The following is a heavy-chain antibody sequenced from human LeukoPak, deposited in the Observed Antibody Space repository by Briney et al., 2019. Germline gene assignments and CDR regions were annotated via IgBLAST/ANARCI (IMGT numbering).Heavy chain of an antibody. J-gene: IGHJ3*02. CDR3: ARGALRMDAFDT. CDR2: INAGNGNT. D-gene: IGHD4-17*01. Sequence: ASVKVSCKASGYTFTTYGTSWVRQAPGQRLEWMGWINAGNGNTKYSQEFQGRVTITRDTSASTAYMELSSLRSEDMAVYYCARGALRMDAFDTWGQGTMVTVSS. CDR1: GYTFTTYG. V-gene: IGHV1-3*03.